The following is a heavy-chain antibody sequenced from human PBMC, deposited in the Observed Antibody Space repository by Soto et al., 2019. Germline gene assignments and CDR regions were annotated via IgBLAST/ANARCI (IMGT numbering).Heavy chain of an antibody. CDR2: IKSKTDGGTT. Sequence: EVQLVESGGGLVKPGGSLRLSCAASGFTFSNACMSWVLQAPGKGLYLVGRIKSKTDGGTTDYAAPVKGRFTISKDDSKNTLCLQMNSLKTENTAVYYCTTDLNPSGGYDNHDWRQGTLVTVSS. V-gene: IGHV3-15*01. J-gene: IGHJ4*02. CDR1: GFTFSNAC. D-gene: IGHD5-12*01. CDR3: TTDLNPSGGYDNHD.